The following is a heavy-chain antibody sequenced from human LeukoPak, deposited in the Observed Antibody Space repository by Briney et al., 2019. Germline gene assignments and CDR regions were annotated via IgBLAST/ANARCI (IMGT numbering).Heavy chain of an antibody. J-gene: IGHJ4*02. D-gene: IGHD4-17*01. CDR2: ISSNGGST. CDR3: ARGQTTVTRFDY. Sequence: PGGSLRLSCSASGFTFSSYAMHWVRQAPGKGLEYVSAISSNGGSTYYADSVKGRFTISRDNSKNTLYLQMNSLRAEDTAVYYCARGQTTVTRFDYWGQGTLVTVSS. V-gene: IGHV3-64*04. CDR1: GFTFSSYA.